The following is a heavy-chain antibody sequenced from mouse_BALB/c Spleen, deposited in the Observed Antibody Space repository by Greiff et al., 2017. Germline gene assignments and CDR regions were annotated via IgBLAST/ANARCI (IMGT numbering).Heavy chain of an antibody. J-gene: IGHJ4*01. CDR2: INSDGGST. D-gene: IGHD2-1*01. CDR1: EYEFPSHD. V-gene: IGHV5-2*01. CDR3: ARHADYGNYNYYAMDY. Sequence: EVQLQQSGGGLVQPGESLKLSCESNEYEFPSHDMSWVRKTPEKRLELVAAINSDGGSTYYPDTMERRFIISRDSTKKTLYLQMSSLRSEDTALYYCARHADYGNYNYYAMDYWGQGTSVTVSS.